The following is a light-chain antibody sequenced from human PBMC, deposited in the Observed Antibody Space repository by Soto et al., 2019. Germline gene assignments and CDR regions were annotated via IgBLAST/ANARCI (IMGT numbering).Light chain of an antibody. CDR2: LNNDGSH. CDR3: QTWGTGFKF. Sequence: QSVLTQSPSASASLGASVKLTCTLSSGHSSYAIAWHQKQPGKGPRYLMDLNNDGSHTKGDGIPDRCSGSSSGADRYLIISSLQSEDEADYYCQTWGTGFKFFVGGTKLTVL. CDR1: SGHSSYA. V-gene: IGLV4-69*01. J-gene: IGLJ2*01.